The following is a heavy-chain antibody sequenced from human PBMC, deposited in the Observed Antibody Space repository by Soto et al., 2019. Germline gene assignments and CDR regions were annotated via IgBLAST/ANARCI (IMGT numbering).Heavy chain of an antibody. Sequence: ASVKVSCKASGYNFPGYGSTWVRQAPGQGLEWMGWISAYNGNTNYAQKFQDRVTMTTDTSTSTAYMELKSLRSDDAAVYFCARDPHSTSWYYFDYWGQGTLVTVSS. CDR3: ARDPHSTSWYYFDY. CDR2: ISAYNGNT. CDR1: GYNFPGYG. D-gene: IGHD6-13*01. J-gene: IGHJ4*02. V-gene: IGHV1-18*01.